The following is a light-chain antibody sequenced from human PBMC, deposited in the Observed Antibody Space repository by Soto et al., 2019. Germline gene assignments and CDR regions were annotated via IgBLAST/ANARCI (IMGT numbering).Light chain of an antibody. CDR3: HVWDSSAVI. CDR1: NIGTKN. J-gene: IGLJ2*01. CDR2: RDS. Sequence: SYELTQPLSVSVALGQTARITCGGNNIGTKNAHWYQQKPGQAPVVVMYRDSNRPSGNPERFSGSNSGNTATLTISRAPVEDEADYYCHVWDSSAVIFGGGTKLTVL. V-gene: IGLV3-9*01.